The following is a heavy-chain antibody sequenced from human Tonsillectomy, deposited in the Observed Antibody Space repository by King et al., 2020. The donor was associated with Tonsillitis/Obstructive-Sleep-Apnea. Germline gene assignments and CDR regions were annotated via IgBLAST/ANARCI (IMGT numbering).Heavy chain of an antibody. D-gene: IGHD2/OR15-2a*01. V-gene: IGHV3-21*01. J-gene: IGHJ4*02. CDR3: VRIPDYITTFFLAY. CDR2: ISSSANSI. Sequence: VQLVESGGDLVKPGGSLRLSCAASGFTFSSYDMVWVRQAPGKGLEWVSSISSSANSIYYADSVKGRFTISRDNAKSSLYLQMHSLRAEDTAKYYCVRIPDYITTFFLAYWGQGTLVTVSS. CDR1: GFTFSSYD.